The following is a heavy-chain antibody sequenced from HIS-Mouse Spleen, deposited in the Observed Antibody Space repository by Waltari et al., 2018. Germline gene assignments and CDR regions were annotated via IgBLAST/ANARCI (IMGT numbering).Heavy chain of an antibody. J-gene: IGHJ2*01. D-gene: IGHD6-13*01. CDR1: GGSLSSSSYY. Sequence: QLQLQESGPGLAQPSETLSPTCTVSGGSLSSSSYYWAWIRQPPGKGLEWIGSIYYSGSTYYNPSLKSRVTISVDTSKNQFSLKLSSVTAADTAVYYCAREIPYSSSWYDWYFDLWGRGTLVTVSS. CDR3: AREIPYSSSWYDWYFDL. CDR2: IYYSGST. V-gene: IGHV4-39*07.